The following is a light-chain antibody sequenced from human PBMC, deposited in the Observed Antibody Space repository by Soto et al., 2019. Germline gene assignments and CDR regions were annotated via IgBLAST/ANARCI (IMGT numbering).Light chain of an antibody. CDR2: DAS. CDR1: QSVGSY. CDR3: QQRSNWGGT. Sequence: EIVLTQSPATLSLSPGERATLSCRASQSVGSYLAWYQQKPGQAPRLLIYDASNRATGIPARFSGSGSGTDFTLTISSLEPEDFAVYYCQQRSNWGGTFGQGTKVEIK. J-gene: IGKJ1*01. V-gene: IGKV3-11*01.